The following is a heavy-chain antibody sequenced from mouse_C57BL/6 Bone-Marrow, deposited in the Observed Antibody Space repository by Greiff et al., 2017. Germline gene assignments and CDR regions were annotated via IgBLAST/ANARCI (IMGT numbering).Heavy chain of an antibody. D-gene: IGHD1-1*01. CDR3: SRTYYYGSPDWYCDV. Sequence: VQLQQSGPELVKPGASVKISCKASGYAFSSSWMNWVKQRPGKGLEWIGRIYPGDGDTNYNGKFKGKATLTADKSSSTAYMQLSSLTSEDSAVYFWSRTYYYGSPDWYCDVWGTGTTVTVSS. V-gene: IGHV1-82*01. CDR1: GYAFSSSW. CDR2: IYPGDGDT. J-gene: IGHJ1*03.